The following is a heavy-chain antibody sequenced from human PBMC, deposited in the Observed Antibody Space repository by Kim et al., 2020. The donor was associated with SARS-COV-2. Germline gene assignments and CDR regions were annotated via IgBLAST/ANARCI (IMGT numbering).Heavy chain of an antibody. D-gene: IGHD3-10*01. CDR1: GFTFCSYA. Sequence: GGSLRLSCAASGFTFCSYAMHWVRQAPGKGLEWVAVISYDGSNKYYADSVKGRFTISRDNSKNTLYLQMNSLRAEDTAVYYCAREEEYGSGIIYYYYYGMDVWGQGTTVTVSS. CDR2: ISYDGSNK. J-gene: IGHJ6*02. V-gene: IGHV3-30*04. CDR3: AREEEYGSGIIYYYYYGMDV.